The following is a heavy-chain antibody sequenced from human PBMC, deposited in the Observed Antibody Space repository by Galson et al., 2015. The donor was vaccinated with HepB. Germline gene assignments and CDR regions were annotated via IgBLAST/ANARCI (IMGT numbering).Heavy chain of an antibody. V-gene: IGHV1-18*04. Sequence: SVKVSCKASGYTFTSYGISWVRQAPGQGLEWMGWISAYNGNTNYAQKLQGRVTMTTDTSTSTAYMELRSLRSDDTAVYYCARDASPGYSSGWYLGWFDPWGQGTLVTVSS. CDR1: GYTFTSYG. D-gene: IGHD6-19*01. J-gene: IGHJ5*02. CDR3: ARDASPGYSSGWYLGWFDP. CDR2: ISAYNGNT.